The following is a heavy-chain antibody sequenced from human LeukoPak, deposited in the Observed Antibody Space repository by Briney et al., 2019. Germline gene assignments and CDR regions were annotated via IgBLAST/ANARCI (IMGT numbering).Heavy chain of an antibody. J-gene: IGHJ4*02. Sequence: GGSLRLSCAASGFIFSSDALRWGRQAPGKGLEWVAVISYDGSNRYYADSVKGRFTISRDNSKNTLYLQLNSLRADDTAVYFCARVLRRFQWLVAPFDYWGQGPLVTVSS. CDR1: GFIFSSDA. CDR3: ARVLRRFQWLVAPFDY. CDR2: ISYDGSNR. D-gene: IGHD6-19*01. V-gene: IGHV3-30*01.